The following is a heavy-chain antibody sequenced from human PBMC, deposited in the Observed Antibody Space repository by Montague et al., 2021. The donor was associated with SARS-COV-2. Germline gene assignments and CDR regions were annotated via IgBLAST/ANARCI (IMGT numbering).Heavy chain of an antibody. CDR1: GGSFSGYY. D-gene: IGHD2-2*01. CDR2: INHSGST. V-gene: IGHV4-34*01. Sequence: SETLSLTCAVYGGSFSGYYWSWIRQPPGKGLEWIGEINHSGSTNYNPSLKSRVTISVDRSKNQFSLKLSSVTAADTAVYYCARARQDVVVPALGIGAYYYYYYMDVWGKGTTVTVSS. J-gene: IGHJ6*03. CDR3: ARARQDVVVPALGIGAYYYYYYMDV.